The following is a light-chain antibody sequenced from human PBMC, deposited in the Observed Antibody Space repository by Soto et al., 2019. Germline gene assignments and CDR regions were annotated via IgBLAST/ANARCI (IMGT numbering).Light chain of an antibody. CDR1: QSVGGN. Sequence: MTQSPATLSVAPGGRATLSCRASQSVGGNLAWYQQKRGQAPRLLLYATSTRSAAIPARFSGSGSGTELTITISSLQPEDVAAYYCQKYNSAPLTFGGGTKVDIK. J-gene: IGKJ4*01. CDR3: QKYNSAPLT. CDR2: ATS. V-gene: IGKV3-15*01.